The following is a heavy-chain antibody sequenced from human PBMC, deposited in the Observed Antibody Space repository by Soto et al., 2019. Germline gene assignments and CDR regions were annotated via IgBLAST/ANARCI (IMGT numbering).Heavy chain of an antibody. V-gene: IGHV3-30*18. D-gene: IGHD3-10*01. CDR2: ISYDGSNK. CDR3: AKDRPYGSGSYIPYYFDY. J-gene: IGHJ4*02. Sequence: PGGSLRLPCAASGFTFSSYGRHWVRQAPGKGLEWVAVISYDGSNKYYADSVKGRFTISRDNSKNTLYLQMNSLRAEDTAVYYCAKDRPYGSGSYIPYYFDYWGQGTLVTVSS. CDR1: GFTFSSYG.